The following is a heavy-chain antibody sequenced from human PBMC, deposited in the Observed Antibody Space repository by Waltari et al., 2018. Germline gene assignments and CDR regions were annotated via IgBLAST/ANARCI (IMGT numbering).Heavy chain of an antibody. D-gene: IGHD3-3*01. CDR3: NTDRVTIFGGY. V-gene: IGHV3-15*01. CDR2: IKSKNDGETT. Sequence: EVQLVESGGGSVKPGGSLRPSCAASGFTFSNVWMNWVRQAPRKGLEWVGRIKSKNDGETTEYAAPVKGRFSISRDDSKDTIYLQMNSLDTEDTAMYYCNTDRVTIFGGYWGQGTLVTVSS. CDR1: GFTFSNVW. J-gene: IGHJ4*02.